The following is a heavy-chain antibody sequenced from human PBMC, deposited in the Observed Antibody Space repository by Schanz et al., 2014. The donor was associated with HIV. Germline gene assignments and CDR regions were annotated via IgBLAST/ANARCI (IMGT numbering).Heavy chain of an antibody. Sequence: QEQLVQSGAAVRKPGSSVTVSCKTSGYTFASYGITWVRQAPGQGLDWVGWISPYNGDRKYDQKFQGRVTLTTDTSTNTAYMELRSLRSDDTAVYYCAKGQDWPGPQLDHWGHGSLVIVSS. D-gene: IGHD3-9*01. V-gene: IGHV1-18*01. CDR1: GYTFASYG. J-gene: IGHJ4*03. CDR2: ISPYNGDR. CDR3: AKGQDWPGPQLDH.